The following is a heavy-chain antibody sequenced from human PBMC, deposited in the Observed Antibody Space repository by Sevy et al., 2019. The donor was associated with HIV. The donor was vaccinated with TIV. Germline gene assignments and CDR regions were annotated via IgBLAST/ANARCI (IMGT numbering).Heavy chain of an antibody. CDR1: GFTFSNYD. CDR3: AREGGYTDQGMDV. CDR2: ISSDSSRI. V-gene: IGHV3-48*01. J-gene: IGHJ6*02. D-gene: IGHD5-12*01. Sequence: RGFLRLSCAASGFTFSNYDMNWVRQAPGKGVEWVSYISSDSSRIYYADSVKGRLTISRDNAKNSLYVQMNRLRAQDTAVYYCAREGGYTDQGMDVWGQGTTVGVSS.